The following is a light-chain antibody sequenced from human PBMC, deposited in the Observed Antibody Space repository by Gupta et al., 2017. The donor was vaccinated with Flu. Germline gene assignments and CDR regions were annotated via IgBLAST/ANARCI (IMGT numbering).Light chain of an antibody. V-gene: IGLV4-69*01. CDR2: VNRDGSH. J-gene: IGLJ3*02. CDR1: SGHSSYA. CDR3: KTWGTGSPV. Sequence: QLVLPQSPSASASLGASVKLTCPLSSGHSSYAITWHQQQPEKGPRYLMKVNRDGSHSKGDGIPDRFFGASSGDERYLNISSLQSEEEADDYCKTWGTGSPVFGGGTKLTVL.